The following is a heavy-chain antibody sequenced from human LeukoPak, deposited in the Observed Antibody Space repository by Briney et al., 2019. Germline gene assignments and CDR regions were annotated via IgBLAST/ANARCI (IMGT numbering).Heavy chain of an antibody. CDR2: ISGSGGST. Sequence: QPGGSLRLSRAASGFTFSSYAMSWVRQAPGKGLEWVSAISGSGGSTYYADSVKGRFTISRDNSKNTLYLQMNSLRAEDTAVYYCAKRPVYYYDSSGYYSDYWGQGTLVTVSS. CDR1: GFTFSSYA. V-gene: IGHV3-23*01. CDR3: AKRPVYYYDSSGYYSDY. D-gene: IGHD3-22*01. J-gene: IGHJ4*02.